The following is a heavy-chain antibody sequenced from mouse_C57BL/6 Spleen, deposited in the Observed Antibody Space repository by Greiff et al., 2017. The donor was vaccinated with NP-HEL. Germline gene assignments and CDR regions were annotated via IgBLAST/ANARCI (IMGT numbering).Heavy chain of an antibody. CDR1: GYTFTSYW. CDR2: IHPNSGST. J-gene: IGHJ2*01. D-gene: IGHD4-1*01. V-gene: IGHV1-64*01. Sequence: QVQLKQPGAELVKPGASVKLSCKASGYTFTSYWMHRVKQRPGQGLEWIGMIHPNSGSTNYNEKFKSKATLTVDKSSSTAYMQLSSLTSEDSAVYYCAKTSNWYFDYWGQGTTLTGSS. CDR3: AKTSNWYFDY.